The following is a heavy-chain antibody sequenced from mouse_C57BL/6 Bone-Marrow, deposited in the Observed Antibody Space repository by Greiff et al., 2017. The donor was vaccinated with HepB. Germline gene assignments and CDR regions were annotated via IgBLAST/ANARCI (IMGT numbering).Heavy chain of an antibody. J-gene: IGHJ3*01. CDR3: ARHPYYDDAY. D-gene: IGHD2-13*01. V-gene: IGHV5-12*01. Sequence: EVKLVESGGGLVQPGGSLKLSCAASGFTFSDYYMYWVRQTPVKRLEWVAYISNGGGSTYYPDTVKGRFTISRDNAKNTLYLQMSRLKSEDTAMYYCARHPYYDDAYWGQGTLVTVSA. CDR1: GFTFSDYY. CDR2: ISNGGGST.